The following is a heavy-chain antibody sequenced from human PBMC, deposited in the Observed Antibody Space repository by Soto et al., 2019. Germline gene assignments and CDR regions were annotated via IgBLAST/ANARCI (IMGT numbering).Heavy chain of an antibody. D-gene: IGHD3-3*01. CDR2: ISAYNGNT. CDR1: GYTFTSYG. CDR3: ARGYPPISFFGTVINDYYMLA. Sequence: ASVKVSCKASGYTFTSYGISWVRQAPGQGLEWMGWISAYNGNTNYAQKLQGRVTMTTDTSTSTAYMELRSLRSDDTAVYYCARGYPPISFFGTVINDYYMLARHKALPVTVS. J-gene: IGHJ6*03. V-gene: IGHV1-18*01.